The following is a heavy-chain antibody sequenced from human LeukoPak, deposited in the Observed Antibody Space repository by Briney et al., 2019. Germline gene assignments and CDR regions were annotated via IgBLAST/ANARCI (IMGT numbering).Heavy chain of an antibody. V-gene: IGHV3-48*02. CDR2: ISSSSSTI. CDR1: GFTFSSYS. CDR3: ASDRLRWGVYYGMDV. Sequence: GGSLRLSCAASGFTFSSYSMSWVRQAPGKGLEWVSYISSSSSTIYYADSVKGRFTISRDNAKNSLYLQMNSLRDEDTAVYYCASDRLRWGVYYGMDVWGQGTTVTVSS. D-gene: IGHD4-23*01. J-gene: IGHJ6*02.